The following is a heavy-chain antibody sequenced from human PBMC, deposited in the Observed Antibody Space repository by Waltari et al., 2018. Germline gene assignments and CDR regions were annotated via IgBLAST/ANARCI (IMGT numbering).Heavy chain of an antibody. CDR3: AKAGYSKCCSSPDY. J-gene: IGHJ4*02. V-gene: IGHV3-23*01. D-gene: IGHD5-12*01. CDR1: GFTFSSYA. CDR2: IGGGGGRK. Sequence: EVQLLESGGGLVQPGGSLRLSCAASGFTFSSYAMSWVRQAPGKGLRWGSGIGGGGGRKYDEDSVKGRFTIARDNAKNTRYLQMNSLRAEETAVYDCAKAGYSKCCSSPDYGGQGTLVTVSS.